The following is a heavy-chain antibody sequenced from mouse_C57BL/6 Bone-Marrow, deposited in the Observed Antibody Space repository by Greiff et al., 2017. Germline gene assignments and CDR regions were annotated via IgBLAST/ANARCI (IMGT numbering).Heavy chain of an antibody. CDR1: GYSFTGYY. D-gene: IGHD1-1*01. CDR3: SRARGGTTVVAGDY. Sequence: EVQLQQSGPELVKPGASVKISCKASGYSFTGYYMNWVKQSPEKSLEWIGEINPSTGGTTYNQKFKAKATLTVDKSSSTAYMQLKSLTSEDSAVYYCSRARGGTTVVAGDYWGQGTTLTVSS. V-gene: IGHV1-42*01. J-gene: IGHJ2*01. CDR2: INPSTGGT.